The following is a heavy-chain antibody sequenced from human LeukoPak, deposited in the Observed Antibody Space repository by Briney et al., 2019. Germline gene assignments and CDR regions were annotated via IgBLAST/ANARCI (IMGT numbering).Heavy chain of an antibody. D-gene: IGHD4-11*01. CDR1: GGSFSDHY. V-gene: IGHV4-34*01. CDR3: ARGFYSSNWYFDL. Sequence: KPSETLSLTCTVYGGSFSDHYWNWIRQPPGKGLEWIGEINHSGTTNYNPSLKSRVTISVDTSKNQFSLKLSSVTAADTAMYYCARGFYSSNWYFDLWGRGTLVTVSS. J-gene: IGHJ2*01. CDR2: INHSGTT.